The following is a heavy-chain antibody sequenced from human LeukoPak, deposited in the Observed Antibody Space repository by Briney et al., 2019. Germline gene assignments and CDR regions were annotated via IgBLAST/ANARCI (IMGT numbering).Heavy chain of an antibody. CDR3: ARDEGAFDI. J-gene: IGHJ3*02. CDR2: ISSTSSTI. Sequence: GGSLRLSCAASGFTFSIYYMNWVRQAPGKGLEWVSYISSTSSTIYFADSVKGRFTISRDNAKNSLYLQMDSLRAEDTAVYYCARDEGAFDIWGQGTMVTVSS. V-gene: IGHV3-48*01. CDR1: GFTFSIYY.